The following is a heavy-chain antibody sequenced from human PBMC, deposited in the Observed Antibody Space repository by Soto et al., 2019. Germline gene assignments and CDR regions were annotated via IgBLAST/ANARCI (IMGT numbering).Heavy chain of an antibody. Sequence: PSETLSLTCTVSGGSISSSSYSWGWIRQPPGKGPEWIGTFYYSGSTYYNPSLNSRVTISVDTTKNQFFLKLNSVTAADTAVYYCAILQGYCIDGRGSGHYALDVWGQGTTVTVSS. D-gene: IGHD2-15*01. J-gene: IGHJ6*02. CDR1: GGSISSSSYS. V-gene: IGHV4-39*01. CDR2: FYYSGST. CDR3: AILQGYCIDGRGSGHYALDV.